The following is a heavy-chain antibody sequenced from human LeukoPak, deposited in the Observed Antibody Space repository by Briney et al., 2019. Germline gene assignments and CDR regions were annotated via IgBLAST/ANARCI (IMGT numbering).Heavy chain of an antibody. Sequence: PGGSLRLSCAASGFTFSSYWMSWVRQAPGKGLEWVANIKQDGSEKYYVDSVKGRFTISRDNAKNSLYLQMNSLRVEDTAVYYCARDAYYYDSSAYYNWGQGTLVTVSS. J-gene: IGHJ4*02. CDR1: GFTFSSYW. D-gene: IGHD3-22*01. V-gene: IGHV3-7*01. CDR3: ARDAYYYDSSAYYN. CDR2: IKQDGSEK.